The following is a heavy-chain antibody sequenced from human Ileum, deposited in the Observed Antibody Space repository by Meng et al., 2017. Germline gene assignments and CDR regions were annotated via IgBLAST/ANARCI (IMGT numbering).Heavy chain of an antibody. D-gene: IGHD1-26*01. CDR2: IHHSGST. CDR3: AREWSGSYRHFDY. CDR1: GGSISTSDW. J-gene: IGHJ4*02. V-gene: IGHV4-4*02. Sequence: QVPLKGAGPGLLKPSGTLSLTCAVSGGSISTSDWWSWVRQPPGKGLEWIGEIHHSGSTNYNPSLKSRVTISVDKSKNQFSLKLNSVTAADTAVYYCAREWSGSYRHFDYWGQGTLVTVSS.